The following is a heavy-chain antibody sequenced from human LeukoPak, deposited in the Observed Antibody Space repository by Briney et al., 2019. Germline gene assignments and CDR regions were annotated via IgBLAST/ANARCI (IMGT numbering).Heavy chain of an antibody. CDR3: AKVTWSNGGYSDY. CDR1: GLTFSTYA. Sequence: PGGSLRLSCAASGLTFSTYAMSWVRQAPGKGLQWVSTVSGSGDRTYYADSVKGRFAISRDNSKNMLYLQMNSLRADDTAVYYCAKVTWSNGGYSDYWGQGTLVTVSS. V-gene: IGHV3-23*01. D-gene: IGHD2-8*02. CDR2: VSGSGDRT. J-gene: IGHJ4*02.